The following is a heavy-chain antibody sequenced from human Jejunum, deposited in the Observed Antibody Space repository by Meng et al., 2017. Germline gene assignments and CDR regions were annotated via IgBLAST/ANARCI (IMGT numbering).Heavy chain of an antibody. Sequence: QVKLQQWGAGLLKPSETLSLTCAVYGGSISDYYWTWIRQPPGKGLEWIGEINDSGSTNYNPSLKSRVTISVDTSKSQFYLRVSSVTAADTAVCYCARGNEYSNYGADFWGQGTLVTVSS. CDR1: GGSISDYY. D-gene: IGHD4-11*01. CDR3: ARGNEYSNYGADF. J-gene: IGHJ4*02. CDR2: INDSGST. V-gene: IGHV4-34*01.